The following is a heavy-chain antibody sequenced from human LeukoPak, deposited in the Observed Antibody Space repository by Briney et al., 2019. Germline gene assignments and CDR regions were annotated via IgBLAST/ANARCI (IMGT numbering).Heavy chain of an antibody. CDR1: GGSISSSSYY. CDR2: IYYSGST. Sequence: KTSETLSLTCTVSGGSISSSSYYWGWIRQPPGKGLEWIGSIYYSGSTYYNPSLKSRVTISVDTSKNQFSLKLSSVTAADTAVYYCARDYLTGYYNILEDWGQGTLVTVSS. J-gene: IGHJ4*02. V-gene: IGHV4-39*07. CDR3: ARDYLTGYYNILED. D-gene: IGHD3-9*01.